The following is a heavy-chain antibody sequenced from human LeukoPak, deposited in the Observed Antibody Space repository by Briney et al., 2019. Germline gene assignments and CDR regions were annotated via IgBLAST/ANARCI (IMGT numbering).Heavy chain of an antibody. CDR2: IWFDGSNK. CDR3: GSSDASAYYQSIDY. CDR1: GFTFSNNG. Sequence: PGGSLRLSCAASGFTFSNNGMHWVRQALDKGLEWLALIWFDGSNKYYADSVKGRFTISRDNSKKTLYLQMNSLRAEDTAVYYCGSSDASAYYQSIDYWGQGTLVTVSS. J-gene: IGHJ4*02. V-gene: IGHV3-33*01. D-gene: IGHD1-26*01.